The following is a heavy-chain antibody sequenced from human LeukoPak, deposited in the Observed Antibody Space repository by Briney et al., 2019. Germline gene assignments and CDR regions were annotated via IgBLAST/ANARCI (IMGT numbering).Heavy chain of an antibody. CDR2: IASDGNYR. Sequence: PGGSLRLSCAASGFTFTNYGMHWVRQAPGKGLEWVAYIASDGNYRDYVDSVRGRFTVSSDNSKNTLYLQMDSLRAEDTAVYYCANLPYNWNEYFDDYWGQGTLVTVSS. J-gene: IGHJ4*02. CDR1: GFTFTNYG. CDR3: ANLPYNWNEYFDDY. V-gene: IGHV3-30*02. D-gene: IGHD1-1*01.